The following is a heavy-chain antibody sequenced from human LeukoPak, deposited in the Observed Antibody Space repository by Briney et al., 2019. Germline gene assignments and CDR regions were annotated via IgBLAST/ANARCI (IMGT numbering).Heavy chain of an antibody. J-gene: IGHJ1*01. CDR1: GFTFNMYW. D-gene: IGHD6-13*01. CDR2: IKEDGSEK. CDR3: AKDPYSRRWNEYFHY. Sequence: GGSLRLSCAASGFTFNMYWMSWVRQAPGKGLEWVANIKEDGSEKYYVDSVKGRFTISRDNAKNSLFLQMNSLRAEDTAVYYCAKDPYSRRWNEYFHYWGQGTLVTVSS. V-gene: IGHV3-7*03.